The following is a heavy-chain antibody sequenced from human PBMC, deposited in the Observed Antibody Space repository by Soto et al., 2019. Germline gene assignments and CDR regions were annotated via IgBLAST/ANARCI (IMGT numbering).Heavy chain of an antibody. Sequence: QVQLVQSGAEVKKPGASVKVSCKASGYTFTSYDITWVRQAPGQGLECMAWISAYNGNTDYPQKFQGRLNMTTDTSTSTAYMELRSLRSDDTAVYYCARVKLGINAFDIWGQGTMVTVSS. D-gene: IGHD7-27*01. V-gene: IGHV1-18*01. CDR1: GYTFTSYD. CDR2: ISAYNGNT. CDR3: ARVKLGINAFDI. J-gene: IGHJ3*02.